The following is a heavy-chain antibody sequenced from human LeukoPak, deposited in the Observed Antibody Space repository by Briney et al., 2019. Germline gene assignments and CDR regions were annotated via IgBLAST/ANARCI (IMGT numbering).Heavy chain of an antibody. CDR2: IIPIFGIA. D-gene: IGHD2-2*02. V-gene: IGHV1-69*04. CDR3: AIPAAIGAAAGPSYFDY. CDR1: GGTFSSYA. J-gene: IGHJ4*02. Sequence: SVKVSCKASGGTFSSYAISWVRQASGQGLEWMGRIIPIFGIANYAQKFQGRVTITADKSASTAYMELSSLRSEDTAVYYCAIPAAIGAAAGPSYFDYWGQGTLVTVSS.